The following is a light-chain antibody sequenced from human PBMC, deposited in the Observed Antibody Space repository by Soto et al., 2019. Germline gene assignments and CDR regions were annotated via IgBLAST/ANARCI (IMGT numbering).Light chain of an antibody. J-gene: IGKJ1*01. Sequence: EIVLTQSPATLSLSPGERATLSCRASQSVGNYLAWYQQIPGQAPRLLIYDVLIRATGIPARLSGSGSGTDFTLTISSLEPEDFAVYYCLQRSVWPWTFGQGTRLEVK. CDR2: DVL. CDR3: LQRSVWPWT. V-gene: IGKV3-11*01. CDR1: QSVGNY.